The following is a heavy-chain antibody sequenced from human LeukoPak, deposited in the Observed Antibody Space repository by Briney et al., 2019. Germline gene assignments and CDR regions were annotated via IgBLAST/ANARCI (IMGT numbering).Heavy chain of an antibody. CDR3: ARDGEKYYDFWSGYYTDPSGMDV. J-gene: IGHJ6*02. V-gene: IGHV3-7*01. D-gene: IGHD3-3*01. CDR1: GFTFSSYW. Sequence: PGGSLRLSCAASGFTFSSYWMSWVRQAPGKGLEWVANIKQDGSEKYYVDSVKGRFTISRDNAKNSLYLQMNSLRAEDTAVYYCARDGEKYYDFWSGYYTDPSGMDVWGQGTTVTVSS. CDR2: IKQDGSEK.